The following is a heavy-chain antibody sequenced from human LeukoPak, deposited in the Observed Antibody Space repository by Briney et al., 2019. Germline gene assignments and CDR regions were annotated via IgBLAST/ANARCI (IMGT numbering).Heavy chain of an antibody. V-gene: IGHV1-2*02. CDR3: ARAFVVSIAAAGTGLDY. CDR1: GYTFTGYY. Sequence: ASVKVSCKASGYTFTGYYMHWVRQAPGQGLEWMGWINPNSGGTNYAQKFQGRVTMTRDTSISTAYMELSRLRSDDTAVYYCARAFVVSIAAAGTGLDYWGQGTLVTVSS. J-gene: IGHJ4*02. CDR2: INPNSGGT. D-gene: IGHD6-13*01.